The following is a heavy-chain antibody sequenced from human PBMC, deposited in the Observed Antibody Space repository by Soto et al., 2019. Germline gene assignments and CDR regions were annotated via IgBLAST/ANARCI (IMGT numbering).Heavy chain of an antibody. CDR3: ARDSGYCGGGDCYSGAFDI. V-gene: IGHV3-21*01. J-gene: IGHJ3*02. D-gene: IGHD2-15*01. Sequence: EVQLVESGGGLVKPGGSLRLSCAASEITFSTYNMNWVRQAPGKGLEWVSYISSDSSHIYYADAVKGRVTISRDNAKNSLYLQMTSLKVEDTAIYYCARDSGYCGGGDCYSGAFDIWGQGTMVTVSS. CDR1: EITFSTYN. CDR2: ISSDSSHI.